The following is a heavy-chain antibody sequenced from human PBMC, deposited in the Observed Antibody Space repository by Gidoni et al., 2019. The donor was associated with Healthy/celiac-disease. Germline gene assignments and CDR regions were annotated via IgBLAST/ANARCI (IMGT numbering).Heavy chain of an antibody. CDR3: ARDQPLSYGIDY. CDR1: GGSISSGSYY. V-gene: IGHV4-61*02. Sequence: QVQLQESGPGLVKPSQTLSLTCSVPGGSISSGSYYWSWIRQPAGKGLEWIGRIYTSGSTNYNPSLKSRVTISVDTSKNQFSLKLSSVTAADTAVYYCARDQPLSYGIDYWGQGTLVTVSS. D-gene: IGHD5-18*01. CDR2: IYTSGST. J-gene: IGHJ4*02.